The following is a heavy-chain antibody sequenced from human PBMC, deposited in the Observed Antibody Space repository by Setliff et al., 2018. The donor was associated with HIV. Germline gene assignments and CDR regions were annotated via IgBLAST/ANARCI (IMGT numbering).Heavy chain of an antibody. CDR3: ARHVARFDYDTGGYYVSHFDY. CDR2: INTSGNT. J-gene: IGHJ4*02. D-gene: IGHD3-22*01. V-gene: IGHV4-4*07. Sequence: PSETLSLTCTVSGGSVSNYYWTWIRQSAGKGLEWIGHINTSGNTNYNPSLKSRVTMSVDTSKNQFSVRLSSVSAADTAVYFCARHVARFDYDTGGYYVSHFDYWGQGTQVTVSS. CDR1: GGSVSNYY.